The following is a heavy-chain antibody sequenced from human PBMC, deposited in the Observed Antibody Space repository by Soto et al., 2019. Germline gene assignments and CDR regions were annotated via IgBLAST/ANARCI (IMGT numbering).Heavy chain of an antibody. CDR2: ISSSSSYI. D-gene: IGHD3-9*01. CDR1: GFTFSSYS. Sequence: EVQLVESGGGLVKPGGSLRLSCAASGFTFSSYSMNWVRQAPGKGLEWVSSISSSSSYIYYADSVKGRFTISRDNAKNSLYLQMNSLRAEDTAVYNCARDSRYFDWLSSIYGMDVWGQGTTVTGSS. J-gene: IGHJ6*02. V-gene: IGHV3-21*01. CDR3: ARDSRYFDWLSSIYGMDV.